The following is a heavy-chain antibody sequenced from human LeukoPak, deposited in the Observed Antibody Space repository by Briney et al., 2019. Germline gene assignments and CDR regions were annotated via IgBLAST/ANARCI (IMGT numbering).Heavy chain of an antibody. CDR2: INHSGST. D-gene: IGHD2-2*01. CDR3: ASPPLDLGYCSSISCYSRVLDV. CDR1: GGSFSGYY. J-gene: IGHJ6*02. Sequence: PSETLSLTCAVYGGSFSGYYWSWIRQPPGKGLGWIGEINHSGSTNYNPSLKSRVTISVDTSKNQFSLKLSSVTAADTAVYYCASPPLDLGYCSSISCYSRVLDVWGQGTTVTVSS. V-gene: IGHV4-34*01.